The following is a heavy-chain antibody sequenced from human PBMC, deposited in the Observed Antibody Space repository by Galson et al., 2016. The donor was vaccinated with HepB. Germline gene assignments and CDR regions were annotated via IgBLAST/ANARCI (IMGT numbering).Heavy chain of an antibody. CDR2: IFGGGNT. D-gene: IGHD4-23*01. Sequence: SLRLSCAAAGFTVSDHLVTGVRQAPGKGLECVSVIFGGGNTYYADSVEGRFTIYRDNARNTVYLQMNSLRTEDTAVYYCAGYGGNSVWGQGTLVTVSS. J-gene: IGHJ4*02. CDR1: GFTVSDHL. CDR3: AGYGGNSV. V-gene: IGHV3-53*01.